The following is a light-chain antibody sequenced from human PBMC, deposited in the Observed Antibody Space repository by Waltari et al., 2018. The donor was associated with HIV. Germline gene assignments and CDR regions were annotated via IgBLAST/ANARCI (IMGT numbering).Light chain of an antibody. CDR1: NIRRKR. Sequence: SPVLTQPPSVSVAPGQTASITCGAPNIRRKRVHWYQQNPGQAPVLVMVYDTDRPAGIPERFSGSNSANTAILTISRVGAGDEADYYCQVWDSSTDHVVFGGGTKLTVL. J-gene: IGLJ2*01. CDR3: QVWDSSTDHVV. V-gene: IGLV3-21*04. CDR2: YDT.